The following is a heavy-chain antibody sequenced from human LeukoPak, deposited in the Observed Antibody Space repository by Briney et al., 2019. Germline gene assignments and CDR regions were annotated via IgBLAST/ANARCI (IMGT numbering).Heavy chain of an antibody. Sequence: SVKVSCKASGGTFSSYAISWVRQAPGQGLEWMGGIIPIFGTANYAQKFQGRVTITADKSTSTAYMELSSLRSEDTAAYYCASSKLGYSYGPGSNWFDPWGQGTLVTVSS. J-gene: IGHJ5*02. CDR1: GGTFSSYA. CDR3: ASSKLGYSYGPGSNWFDP. V-gene: IGHV1-69*06. CDR2: IIPIFGTA. D-gene: IGHD5-18*01.